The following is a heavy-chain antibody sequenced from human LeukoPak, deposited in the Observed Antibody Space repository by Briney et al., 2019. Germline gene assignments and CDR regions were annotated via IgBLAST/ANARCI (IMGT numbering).Heavy chain of an antibody. Sequence: TSETLSLTCNVSGYSISSGYQWGWIRQPPGKGLEWIGNIHHSGNTNYNPSLRSRVTISVDTSKNRFSLKVTSVTAADTAVYYCARGVLVWGQGTLVTVSS. CDR1: GYSISSGYQ. CDR3: ARGVLV. D-gene: IGHD3-3*02. CDR2: IHHSGNT. J-gene: IGHJ4*02. V-gene: IGHV4-38-2*02.